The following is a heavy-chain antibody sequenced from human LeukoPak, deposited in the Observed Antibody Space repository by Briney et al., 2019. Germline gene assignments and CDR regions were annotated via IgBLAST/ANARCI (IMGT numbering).Heavy chain of an antibody. V-gene: IGHV1-18*01. J-gene: IGHJ4*02. Sequence: ASVKVSCNASGYTFTSYGISWVRQAPGQGLEWMGWISAYNGNTNYAQKLQGRVTMTTDTSTSTAYMELRSLRSDDTAVYYCARGDRYSSSWYCDYWGQGTLVTVSS. CDR1: GYTFTSYG. D-gene: IGHD6-13*01. CDR3: ARGDRYSSSWYCDY. CDR2: ISAYNGNT.